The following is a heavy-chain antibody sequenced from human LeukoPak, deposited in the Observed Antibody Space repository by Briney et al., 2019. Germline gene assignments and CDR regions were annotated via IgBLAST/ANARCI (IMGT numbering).Heavy chain of an antibody. D-gene: IGHD6-19*01. CDR2: AYYSGST. V-gene: IGHV4-59*08. J-gene: IGHJ5*02. CDR1: DGSISNYY. Sequence: SETLSLTRSVFDGSISNYYWSWIRQPPGKGLEWIEYAYYSGSTTYNPSLESRVTISVDTSKNQFSLKLTAVTAADTAVYYCARNSAVATSRSWFDPWGQGTLVTVSS. CDR3: ARNSAVATSRSWFDP.